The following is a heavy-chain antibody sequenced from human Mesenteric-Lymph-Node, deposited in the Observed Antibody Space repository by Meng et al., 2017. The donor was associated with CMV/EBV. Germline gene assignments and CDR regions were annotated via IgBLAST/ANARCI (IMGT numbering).Heavy chain of an antibody. D-gene: IGHD3-10*01. CDR1: GFTFSDFY. J-gene: IGHJ4*02. V-gene: IGHV3-11*01. CDR2: ISSSGTAI. CDR3: TRGPRGGAFTG. Sequence: GGSLRLSCEGSGFTFSDFYMSWIRQAPGKGLEWVADISSSGTAINYADSVKGRFTISRDNAKNLVSLQMNSLRAEDTAVYYCTRGPRGGAFTGWGQGTLVTVSS.